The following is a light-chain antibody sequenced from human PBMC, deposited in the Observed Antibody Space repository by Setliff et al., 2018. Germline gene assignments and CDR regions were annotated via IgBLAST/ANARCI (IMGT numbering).Light chain of an antibody. CDR2: EVT. Sequence: QSALTQPAAVSGSPGQSITISCAGTSSDVGGYNYVSWYQQHPGKAPKLMIYEVTKRPSGVSNRFSGSKAGNTASLTISGLQADDEADYYCSSYTSSSTYVFGTGTRSPS. CDR1: SSDVGGYNY. CDR3: SSYTSSSTYV. J-gene: IGLJ1*01. V-gene: IGLV2-14*03.